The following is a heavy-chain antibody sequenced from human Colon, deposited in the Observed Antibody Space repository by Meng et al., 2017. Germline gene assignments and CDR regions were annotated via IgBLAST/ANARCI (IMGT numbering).Heavy chain of an antibody. Sequence: GGSLRLSCAASGFTFSSYSMNWVRQAPGKGLEWVSSISSSSSYIYYADSVKGRFTISRDNAKNSLYLQMNSLRAEDTAVYYCARDIPHYYDSSGYYEFDYWGQGTLVTVLL. CDR1: GFTFSSYS. CDR2: ISSSSSYI. J-gene: IGHJ4*02. D-gene: IGHD3-22*01. CDR3: ARDIPHYYDSSGYYEFDY. V-gene: IGHV3-21*01.